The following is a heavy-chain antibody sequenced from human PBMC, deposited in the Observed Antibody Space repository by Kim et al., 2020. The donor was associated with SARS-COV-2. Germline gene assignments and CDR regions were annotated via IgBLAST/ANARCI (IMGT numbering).Heavy chain of an antibody. Sequence: GGSLRLSCAASGFTFSDYYMSWIRQAPGKGLEWVSYISSSSSYTNYADSVKGRFTISRDNAKNSLYLQMNSLRAEDTAVYYCARVVVRGVIINYFDYWGQGTLVTVSS. V-gene: IGHV3-11*05. J-gene: IGHJ4*02. CDR3: ARVVVRGVIINYFDY. CDR2: ISSSSSYT. D-gene: IGHD3-10*01. CDR1: GFTFSDYY.